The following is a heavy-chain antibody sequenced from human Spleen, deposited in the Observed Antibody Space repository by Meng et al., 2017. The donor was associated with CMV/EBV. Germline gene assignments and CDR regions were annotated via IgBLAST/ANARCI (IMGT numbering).Heavy chain of an antibody. D-gene: IGHD1-26*01. V-gene: IGHV4-59*01. Sequence: GSLRLSCTVSGGSMSSYYWSWIRQPPGKGLEWIGLIYYSGGTNYTPSLKSRVTISVDTSKNQFSLKLTSVTAADTAVYYCTRASGLYSGSYYFDYWGQGTLVTVSS. CDR2: IYYSGGT. CDR3: TRASGLYSGSYYFDY. J-gene: IGHJ4*02. CDR1: GGSMSSYY.